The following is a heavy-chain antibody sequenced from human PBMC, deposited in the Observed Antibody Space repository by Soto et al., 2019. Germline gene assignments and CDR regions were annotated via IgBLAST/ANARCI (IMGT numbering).Heavy chain of an antibody. D-gene: IGHD3-10*01. CDR2: IYSGGST. J-gene: IGHJ6*02. Sequence: EVQLVESGGGLVQPGGSLRLSCAASGFTVSSNYMSWVRQAPGRGLEWVSVIYSGGSTYYADSVKRRFTISRDNSKNTLYLQMNSLRAKDTAVYYCARARGGYYYYGMDVGGQGTTVTVSS. CDR3: ARARGGYYYYGMDV. CDR1: GFTVSSNY. V-gene: IGHV3-66*01.